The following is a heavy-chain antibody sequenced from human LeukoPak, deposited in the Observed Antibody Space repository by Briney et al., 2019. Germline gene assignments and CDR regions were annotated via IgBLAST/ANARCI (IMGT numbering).Heavy chain of an antibody. CDR1: GFTFSSYA. CDR2: ISYDGSNK. D-gene: IGHD3-9*01. CDR3: ARVTYYDILTGYRALGAYYYGMDV. Sequence: PGGSLRLSCAASGFTFSSYAMHWVRQAPGKGLEWVAVISYDGSNKYYADSVKGRFTISRDNSKNTLYLQMNSLRAEDTAVYYCARVTYYDILTGYRALGAYYYGMDVWGQGTTVTVSS. J-gene: IGHJ6*02. V-gene: IGHV3-30-3*01.